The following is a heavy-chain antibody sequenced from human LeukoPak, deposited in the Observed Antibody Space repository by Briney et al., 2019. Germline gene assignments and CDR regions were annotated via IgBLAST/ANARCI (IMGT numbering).Heavy chain of an antibody. V-gene: IGHV3-23*01. CDR2: ISPSGDIT. CDR1: GFIFSSHG. CDR3: AKGRPSGSIDY. Sequence: QSGGSLRLSCAASGFIFSSHGMNWVRQAPGKGLEWVSGISPSGDITYYADSVMGRFTISRDNSKNTLYLQMNSLRAEDTAVYYCAKGRPSGSIDYWGQGTLVTVSS. J-gene: IGHJ4*02. D-gene: IGHD1-26*01.